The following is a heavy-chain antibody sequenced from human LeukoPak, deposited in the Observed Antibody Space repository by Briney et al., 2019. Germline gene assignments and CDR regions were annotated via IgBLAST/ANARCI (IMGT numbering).Heavy chain of an antibody. CDR2: INPSGGST. J-gene: IGHJ5*02. CDR1: GYTFTSYY. CDR3: ARVGDDIVAGGSWFDP. V-gene: IGHV1-46*01. Sequence: ASVKVSCKASGYTFTSYYMHWVRQAPGQGLEWMGIINPSGGSTSYAQKFQGRVTMTRDMSTSTVYMELSSLRSEDTAVYYCARVGDDIVAGGSWFDPWGQGTLVTVSS. D-gene: IGHD5-12*01.